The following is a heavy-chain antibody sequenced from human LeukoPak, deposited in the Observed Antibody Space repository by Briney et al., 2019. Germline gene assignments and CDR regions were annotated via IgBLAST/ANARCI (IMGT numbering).Heavy chain of an antibody. J-gene: IGHJ3*02. Sequence: ASVKVSCKASGYTFTSYGISWVRQAPGQGLEWMGWISAYNGNTNYAQKLQGRVTMTTDTSTSTAYMELRSLRSDDTAVYYCARERGWLQFGSDAFDIWGQGTMVTVSS. CDR3: ARERGWLQFGSDAFDI. CDR1: GYTFTSYG. D-gene: IGHD5-24*01. CDR2: ISAYNGNT. V-gene: IGHV1-18*01.